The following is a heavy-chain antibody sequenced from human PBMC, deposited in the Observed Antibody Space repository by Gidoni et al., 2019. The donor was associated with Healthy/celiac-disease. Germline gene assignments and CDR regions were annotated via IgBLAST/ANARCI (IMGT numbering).Heavy chain of an antibody. J-gene: IGHJ5*02. D-gene: IGHD3-22*01. V-gene: IGHV4-31*02. Sequence: AGSISSGGYYWSWIRQHPGKGLEWIGYIYYSGSTYYNPSLKSRVTISVDTSKNQFSLTLSSVTAADTAVYYCARESDYDSGQIDPWGQGTLVTVSS. CDR1: AGSISSGGYY. CDR3: ARESDYDSGQIDP. CDR2: IYYSGST.